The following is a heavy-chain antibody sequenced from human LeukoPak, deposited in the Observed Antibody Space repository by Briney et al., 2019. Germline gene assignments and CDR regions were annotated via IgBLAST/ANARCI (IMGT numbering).Heavy chain of an antibody. J-gene: IGHJ4*02. CDR2: ISSSTNTI. D-gene: IGHD3-22*01. CDR3: ARDEYDSSGNYYVD. CDR1: GFTFSDDY. Sequence: GGSLRLSCAASGFTFSDDYMSWIRQAPGKGLEWLSYISSSTNTIYYADSVKGRFTISRDNSKNTLYLQMNSLRAEDTAVYYCARDEYDSSGNYYVDWGQGTLVTVSS. V-gene: IGHV3-11*04.